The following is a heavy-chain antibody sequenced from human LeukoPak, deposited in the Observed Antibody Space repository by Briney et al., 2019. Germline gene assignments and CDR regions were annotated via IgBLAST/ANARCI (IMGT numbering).Heavy chain of an antibody. CDR2: MSYDGTKK. D-gene: IGHD2-15*01. V-gene: IGHV3-30-3*02. Sequence: GGSLRLSCTASGFTFSSHAIHWVRQAPGKGLEWVAFMSYDGTKKYYADSVKGRFTISRDNSKNTLYLQMNSLRAEDTAVYYCAKDLRTVVVAAFDYWGQGTLVTVSS. J-gene: IGHJ4*02. CDR1: GFTFSSHA. CDR3: AKDLRTVVVAAFDY.